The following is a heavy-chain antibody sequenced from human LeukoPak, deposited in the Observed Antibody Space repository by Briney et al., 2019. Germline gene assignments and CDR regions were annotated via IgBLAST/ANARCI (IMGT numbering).Heavy chain of an antibody. Sequence: PGGSLRLSCAASGVTVSGNYMTWVRQAPGKGLEWVSVIYSGGNTYYADSVKGRFTISRDNSKNTLHLQMNSLRVEDTAVYYCARLRGEAGTHLSYDYWGQGTLVTVSS. D-gene: IGHD1-1*01. J-gene: IGHJ4*02. V-gene: IGHV3-66*04. CDR2: IYSGGNT. CDR3: ARLRGEAGTHLSYDY. CDR1: GVTVSGNY.